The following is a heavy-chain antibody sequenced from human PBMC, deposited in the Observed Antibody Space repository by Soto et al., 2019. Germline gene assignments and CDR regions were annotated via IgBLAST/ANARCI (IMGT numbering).Heavy chain of an antibody. CDR1: GYSFTSYW. Sequence: GESLKISCKGSGYSFTSYWIGWVRQMPGKGLEWMGIIYPGDSDTRYSPSFQGQVTISADKSISTAYLQWSSLKASDTAMYYCARIGPVTTLSYRYYYYYGMDVWGQGTTVTVSS. CDR3: ARIGPVTTLSYRYYYYYGMDV. D-gene: IGHD4-17*01. CDR2: IYPGDSDT. J-gene: IGHJ6*02. V-gene: IGHV5-51*01.